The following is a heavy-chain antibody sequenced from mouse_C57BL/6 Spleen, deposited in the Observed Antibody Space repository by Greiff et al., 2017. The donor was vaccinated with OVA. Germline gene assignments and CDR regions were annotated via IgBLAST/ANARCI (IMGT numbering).Heavy chain of an antibody. CDR1: GYTFTSYW. Sequence: QVQLQQPGAELVKPGASVKLSCKASGYTFTSYWMQWVKQRPGQGLEWIGEIDPSDSYTNYNQKFKGKATLTVDTSSSTAYMQLSSLTSEDSAVYYCARGGGHWYFDVWGTGTTVTVSS. V-gene: IGHV1-50*01. CDR3: ARGGGHWYFDV. J-gene: IGHJ1*03. CDR2: IDPSDSYT.